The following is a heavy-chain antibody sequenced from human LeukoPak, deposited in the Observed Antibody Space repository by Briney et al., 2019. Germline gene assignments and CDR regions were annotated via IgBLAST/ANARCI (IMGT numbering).Heavy chain of an antibody. CDR2: IKQDGSEK. J-gene: IGHJ4*02. Sequence: GGSLRLSCAASGFTFSSYWMSWVRQAPGKGREWVANIKQDGSEKYYVDSVKGRFTISRDNAKNSLYLQMNSLRAEDTAVYYCARESNEWSLDYWGQGTLVTVSS. CDR3: ARESNEWSLDY. D-gene: IGHD3-3*01. CDR1: GFTFSSYW. V-gene: IGHV3-7*03.